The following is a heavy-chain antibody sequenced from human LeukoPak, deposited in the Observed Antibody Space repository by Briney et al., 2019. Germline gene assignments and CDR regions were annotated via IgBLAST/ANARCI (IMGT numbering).Heavy chain of an antibody. CDR2: INPSGGST. CDR1: GYTFTSYY. Sequence: AASVKVSCKASGYTFTSYYMHWVRQAPGQGLEWMRIINPSGGSTSYAQKFQGRVTMTRDTSTSTVYMELSSLRSEDTAVYYCARDLGCSGGSCYSDYFDYWGQGTLVTVSS. D-gene: IGHD2-15*01. CDR3: ARDLGCSGGSCYSDYFDY. J-gene: IGHJ4*02. V-gene: IGHV1-46*01.